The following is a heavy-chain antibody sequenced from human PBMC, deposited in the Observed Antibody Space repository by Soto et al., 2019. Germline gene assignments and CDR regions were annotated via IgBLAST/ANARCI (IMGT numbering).Heavy chain of an antibody. Sequence: GASVKVSCKASGYTFTSYDINWVRQATGQGLEWMGWMNPNSGNTGYAQKFQGRVTMTRNTSISTAYMELSSLRSEDTAVYYCARSIAAAGTFYYYYGMDVWGQGTTVTVSS. V-gene: IGHV1-8*01. D-gene: IGHD6-13*01. CDR1: GYTFTSYD. CDR3: ARSIAAAGTFYYYYGMDV. J-gene: IGHJ6*02. CDR2: MNPNSGNT.